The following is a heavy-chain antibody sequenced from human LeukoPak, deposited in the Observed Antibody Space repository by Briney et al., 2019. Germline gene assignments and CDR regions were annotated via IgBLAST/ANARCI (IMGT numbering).Heavy chain of an antibody. J-gene: IGHJ3*02. CDR2: IYYSGST. CDR3: ARLNDAFDI. Sequence: SQTLSLTCAVSGGSISSGDYYWSWIRQPPGKGLEWIGYIYYSGSTYCNPSLKSRVTMSVDTSKNQFSLKLSSVTAADTAVYYCARLNDAFDIWGQGTMVTVSS. CDR1: GGSISSGDYY. V-gene: IGHV4-30-4*08.